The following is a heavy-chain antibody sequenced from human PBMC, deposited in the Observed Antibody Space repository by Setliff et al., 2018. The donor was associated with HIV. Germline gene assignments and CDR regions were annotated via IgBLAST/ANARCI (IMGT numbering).Heavy chain of an antibody. Sequence: SETLSLTCTVSGGSIRSGSYYWTWIRQPAGNGPEWIGHIYTNGYTNYNPSLKSRVTISVDTSRDQFSLQLTSVTAADTAVYYCARAPPGIQNDAFDVWGQGAMVTVSS. V-gene: IGHV4-61*09. CDR2: IYTNGYT. J-gene: IGHJ3*01. CDR3: ARAPPGIQNDAFDV. CDR1: GGSIRSGSYY.